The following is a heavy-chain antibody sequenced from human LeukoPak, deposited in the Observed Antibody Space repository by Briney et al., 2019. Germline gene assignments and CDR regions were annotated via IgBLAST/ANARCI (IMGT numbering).Heavy chain of an antibody. D-gene: IGHD3-22*01. Sequence: GGSLRLSCAASGFTFSSYGMSWVRQAPGKGLEWVSAISGSGGRTYYADSVKGRFTISRDNSKNTLYLQMNSLRAEDTAVYYCAAQLRITMIIVAWGQGTLVTVSS. CDR1: GFTFSSYG. CDR2: ISGSGGRT. CDR3: AAQLRITMIIVA. J-gene: IGHJ5*02. V-gene: IGHV3-23*01.